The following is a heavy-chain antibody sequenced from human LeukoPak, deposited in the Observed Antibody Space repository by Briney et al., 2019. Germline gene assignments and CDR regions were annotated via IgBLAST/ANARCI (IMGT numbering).Heavy chain of an antibody. V-gene: IGHV4-30-4*08. J-gene: IGHJ6*02. Sequence: SETLSLTCTVSGGSISSGGYYWSWIRQHPGKGLEWIGYIYYSGSTYYNPSLQSRVTISVDTSKNQFSLRLSSVTAADTAVYYCARDRRAMVREIRGYYGMDVWGQGTTVTVSS. CDR1: GGSISSGGYY. D-gene: IGHD3-10*01. CDR2: IYYSGST. CDR3: ARDRRAMVREIRGYYGMDV.